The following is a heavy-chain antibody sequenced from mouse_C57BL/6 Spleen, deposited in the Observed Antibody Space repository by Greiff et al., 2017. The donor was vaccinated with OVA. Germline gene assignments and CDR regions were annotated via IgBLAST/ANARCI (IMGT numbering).Heavy chain of an antibody. CDR2: INYDGSST. J-gene: IGHJ1*03. V-gene: IGHV5-16*01. CDR3: ARNWDEDWYFDV. Sequence: EVMLVESEGGLVQPGSSMKLSCTASGFTFSDYYMAWVRQVPEKGLEWVANINYDGSSTYYLDSLKSRFIISRDNAKNILYLQMSSLKSEDTATYYCARNWDEDWYFDVWGTGTTVTVSS. D-gene: IGHD4-1*01. CDR1: GFTFSDYY.